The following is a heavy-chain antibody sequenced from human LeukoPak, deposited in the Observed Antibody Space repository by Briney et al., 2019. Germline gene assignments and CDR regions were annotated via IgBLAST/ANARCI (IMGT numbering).Heavy chain of an antibody. V-gene: IGHV4-38-2*02. Sequence: ASETLSLTCTVSGYSISSGYYWGWIRQPPGKGLEWIGSIYHSGSTYYNPSLKSRVTISVDMPKNQFSLKLSSVTAADTAVYYCARVEDSSMSVFDYWGQGTLVTVSS. CDR2: IYHSGST. CDR1: GYSISSGYY. D-gene: IGHD6-6*01. J-gene: IGHJ4*02. CDR3: ARVEDSSMSVFDY.